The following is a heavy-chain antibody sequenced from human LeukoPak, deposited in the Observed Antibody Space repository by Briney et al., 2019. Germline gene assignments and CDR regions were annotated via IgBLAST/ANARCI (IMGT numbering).Heavy chain of an antibody. CDR2: ISAYNSNT. V-gene: IGHV1-18*01. CDR1: GYTFTSYG. Sequence: GASVKVPCKASGYTFTSYGISWVRQAPGQGLEWMGWISAYNSNTNFAQKLQGRVTMTTDTSTSTAYMELRSLRSDDTAVYYCATDLRYYDILTGYHAPNAFDIWGQGTMVTVSS. CDR3: ATDLRYYDILTGYHAPNAFDI. D-gene: IGHD3-9*01. J-gene: IGHJ3*02.